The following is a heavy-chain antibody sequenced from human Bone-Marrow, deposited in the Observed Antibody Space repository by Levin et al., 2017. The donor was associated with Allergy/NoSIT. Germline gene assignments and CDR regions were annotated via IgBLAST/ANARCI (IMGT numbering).Heavy chain of an antibody. CDR3: ARDLSWLQFDY. D-gene: IGHD6-19*01. V-gene: IGHV3-7*01. CDR1: GFTFSSHW. Sequence: GESLKISCAASGFTFSSHWMSWVRQAPGKGLELVAHIKQDGSGSYHVDSVKGRFTISRDNAKNSLYLQMHSLRVEDTAVYYCARDLSWLQFDYWGQGTRVTVSS. CDR2: IKQDGSGS. J-gene: IGHJ4*02.